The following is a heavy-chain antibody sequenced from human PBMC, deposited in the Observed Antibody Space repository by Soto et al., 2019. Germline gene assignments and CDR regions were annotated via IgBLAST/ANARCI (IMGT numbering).Heavy chain of an antibody. CDR3: ARSYGDYVAIDY. Sequence: QVQLQESGPGLVKPSGTLSLTCAVSGGSISSSNWWSWVRQPPGKGLEWIGEIYHSGSTNYNPSRKRRVTLAVDKSKNQFSLKLSSVTAADTAVYYCARSYGDYVAIDYWGQGTLVTVSS. CDR2: IYHSGST. D-gene: IGHD4-17*01. J-gene: IGHJ4*02. CDR1: GGSISSSNW. V-gene: IGHV4-4*02.